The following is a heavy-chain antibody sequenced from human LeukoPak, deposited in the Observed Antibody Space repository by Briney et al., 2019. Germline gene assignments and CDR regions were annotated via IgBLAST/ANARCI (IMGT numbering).Heavy chain of an antibody. CDR1: GFTFSSYS. D-gene: IGHD3-10*01. CDR2: ISSSSSYI. V-gene: IGHV3-21*01. J-gene: IGHJ4*02. Sequence: GGSLRLSCAASGFTFSSYSMNWVRQAPGKGLEWVSSISSSSSYIYYADSVKGRFTISRDNAKNSLYLQMNSLRAEDTAVYYCARDPHYYGSGSYIDYWGQGTLVTVSS. CDR3: ARDPHYYGSGSYIDY.